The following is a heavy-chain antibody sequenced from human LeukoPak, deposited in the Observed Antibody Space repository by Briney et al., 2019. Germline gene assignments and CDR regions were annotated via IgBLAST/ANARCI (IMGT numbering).Heavy chain of an antibody. V-gene: IGHV3-23*01. J-gene: IGHJ4*02. CDR1: GFTFSSYA. CDR3: AKGGKWDVTPFDY. CDR2: ISGSGGST. D-gene: IGHD1-26*01. Sequence: PGGSLRLSCAASGFTFSSYAMSWVRQAPGKGLGWVSAISGSGGSTYYADSVKGRFTISRDNSKNTLYLQMNSLRAEDTAVYYCAKGGKWDVTPFDYWGQGTLVTVSS.